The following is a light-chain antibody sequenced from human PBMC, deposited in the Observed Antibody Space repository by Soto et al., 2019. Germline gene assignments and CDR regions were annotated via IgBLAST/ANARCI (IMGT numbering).Light chain of an antibody. J-gene: IGKJ1*01. CDR1: QSLLHSNGYNY. CDR2: LGS. V-gene: IGKV2-28*01. Sequence: EIVMTQSPLSLPVNPGEPASISCRSSQSLLHSNGYNYLDWYLQKPGQSSQLLIYLGSNRASGVPDRFSGSGSGTDFTLKISRVEAEDVGVYYCMQPLQSWTFGQGTKVDIK. CDR3: MQPLQSWT.